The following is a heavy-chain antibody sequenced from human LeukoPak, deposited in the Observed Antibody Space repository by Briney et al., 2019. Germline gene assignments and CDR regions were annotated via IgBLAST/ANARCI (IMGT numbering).Heavy chain of an antibody. CDR1: GYSISSGYY. CDR3: AREGSSWYYAFDI. Sequence: SETLSLTCAVSGYSISSGYYWGWIRQPPGKGLEWIGSVYHSGSTYYNPSLKSRVTISVDTSKNQFSLKLSSVTAADTAVYYCAREGSSWYYAFDIWGQGTMVTVSS. CDR2: VYHSGST. D-gene: IGHD6-13*01. V-gene: IGHV4-38-2*02. J-gene: IGHJ3*02.